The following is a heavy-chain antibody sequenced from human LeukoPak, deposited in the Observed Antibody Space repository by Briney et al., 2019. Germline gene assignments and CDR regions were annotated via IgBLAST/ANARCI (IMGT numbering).Heavy chain of an antibody. Sequence: SETLSLTCTVSGGSISSYYWSWIRQPPGKGLEWIGYIYYSGSTNYNPSLKSRVTISVDTSKNQFSLKLSSVTAADTAVYYCARGLGSDKNMIFEFDPWGQGTLVTVSS. V-gene: IGHV4-59*01. CDR3: ARGLGSDKNMIFEFDP. J-gene: IGHJ5*02. CDR1: GGSISSYY. D-gene: IGHD3/OR15-3a*01. CDR2: IYYSGST.